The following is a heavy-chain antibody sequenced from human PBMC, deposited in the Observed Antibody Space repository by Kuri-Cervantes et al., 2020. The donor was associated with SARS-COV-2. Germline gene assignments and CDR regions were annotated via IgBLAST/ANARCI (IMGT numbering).Heavy chain of an antibody. CDR3: ARTPGYSSDSGDYSSPVVDKGYYFDY. J-gene: IGHJ4*01. D-gene: IGHD3-22*01. CDR2: IRYDGSNK. Sequence: GESLKISCAASGFTFSSYGMHWVRQAPGKGLEWVAFIRYDGSNKYYADSVKGRFTISRDNSKNTLYLQMNSLRAEDTAVYYCARTPGYSSDSGDYSSPVVDKGYYFDYWGHGTRV. CDR1: GFTFSSYG. V-gene: IGHV3-30*02.